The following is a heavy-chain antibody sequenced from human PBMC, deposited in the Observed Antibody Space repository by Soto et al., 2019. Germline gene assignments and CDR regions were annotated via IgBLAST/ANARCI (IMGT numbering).Heavy chain of an antibody. CDR3: VRSMIIVVRLIGLDY. CDR2: ISYDGSNK. V-gene: IGHV3-30-3*01. J-gene: IGHJ4*02. Sequence: SVILSGGASGFTFSSYSMHWVRQTPGKGLEWVAVISYDGSNKHYADSVKGRFSISRDNSKNMLYLQMDSLSTEDTAVYYCVRSMIIVVRLIGLDYWGQGTLVTSPQ. D-gene: IGHD3-22*01. CDR1: GFTFSSYS.